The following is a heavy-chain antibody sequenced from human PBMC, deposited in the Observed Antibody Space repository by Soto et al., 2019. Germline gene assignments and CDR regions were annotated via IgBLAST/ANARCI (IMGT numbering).Heavy chain of an antibody. CDR3: ATRSPVFDY. Sequence: QVQLVQSGPEVKKPGASVKVSCKTSGYTFTSYGISWVRQAPGQGLEWMGWISTDKGKTNYAQKFQGRVTMTTDTSTSTAYMELRSLRSDDTAVYYCATRSPVFDYWGQGTLLTVSS. CDR1: GYTFTSYG. CDR2: ISTDKGKT. J-gene: IGHJ4*02. V-gene: IGHV1-18*01.